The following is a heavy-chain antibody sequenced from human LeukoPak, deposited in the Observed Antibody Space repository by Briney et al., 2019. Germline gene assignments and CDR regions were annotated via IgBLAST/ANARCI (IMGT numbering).Heavy chain of an antibody. CDR2: ISSSGSTI. CDR1: GFTFSDYY. V-gene: IGHV3-11*01. Sequence: PGGSLRLSCAASGFTFSDYYMSWIRQAPGKALEWVSYISSSGSTIYYADSVKGRFTISRDNAKNSLYLQMNSLRAEDTAVYYCASGASSGWWQEIDYWGQGTLVTVSS. J-gene: IGHJ4*02. D-gene: IGHD6-19*01. CDR3: ASGASSGWWQEIDY.